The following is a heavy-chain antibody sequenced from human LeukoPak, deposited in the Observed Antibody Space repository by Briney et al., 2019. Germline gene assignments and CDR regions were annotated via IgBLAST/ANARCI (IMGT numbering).Heavy chain of an antibody. Sequence: SETLSLTCTVSGGSISTYYWSWIRQPPGKGLEWIGYIYYSGSTNYNPSLKSRVTISVDTSKNQFSLKLSSVTAADTAVYYCAREGSSGYDAYFDYWGQGTLVTVSS. J-gene: IGHJ4*02. CDR1: GGSISTYY. V-gene: IGHV4-59*01. CDR2: IYYSGST. D-gene: IGHD5-12*01. CDR3: AREGSSGYDAYFDY.